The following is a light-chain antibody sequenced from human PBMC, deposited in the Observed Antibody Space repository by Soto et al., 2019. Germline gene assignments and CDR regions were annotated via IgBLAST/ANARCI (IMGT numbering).Light chain of an antibody. Sequence: QSVLTQPASVSGSPGQSITISCTGTSSDVGGYNYVSWYQQHPGKDPKLMIYDVSNRPSGVSNRFSGSKSGNTASLTISGLQAEDEADYYCSSYTRSSTVVFGVGTKLPVL. CDR2: DVS. J-gene: IGLJ2*01. CDR1: SSDVGGYNY. CDR3: SSYTRSSTVV. V-gene: IGLV2-14*01.